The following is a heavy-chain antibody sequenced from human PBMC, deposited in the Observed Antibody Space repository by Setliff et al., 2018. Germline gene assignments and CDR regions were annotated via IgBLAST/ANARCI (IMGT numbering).Heavy chain of an antibody. V-gene: IGHV1-3*03. CDR2: INAGNGNT. Sequence: ASVKVSCKASGYTFTSYAMHWVRQAPGQRLEWMGWINAGNGNTKYSQEFQGRVTITRDTSASTAYMELSSLRSEDMAVYYCAREAVDYYDSSGYVPFDYWGQGTLVTSPQ. J-gene: IGHJ4*02. CDR1: GYTFTSYA. D-gene: IGHD3-22*01. CDR3: AREAVDYYDSSGYVPFDY.